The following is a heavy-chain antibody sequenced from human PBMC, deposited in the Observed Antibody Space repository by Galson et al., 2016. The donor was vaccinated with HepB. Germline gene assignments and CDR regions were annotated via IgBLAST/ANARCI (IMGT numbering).Heavy chain of an antibody. D-gene: IGHD3/OR15-3a*01. Sequence: SLRLSCAASGFTFDDYAMHWVRQAPGKGLEWVSGISWNSGDTGYADSVKGRFTISRDNAKNSLYLQMNSLRADDTAVYYCTRGDGFWAGWTYWGQGTLVTVSS. CDR2: ISWNSGDT. CDR3: TRGDGFWAGWTY. CDR1: GFTFDDYA. V-gene: IGHV3-9*01. J-gene: IGHJ4*02.